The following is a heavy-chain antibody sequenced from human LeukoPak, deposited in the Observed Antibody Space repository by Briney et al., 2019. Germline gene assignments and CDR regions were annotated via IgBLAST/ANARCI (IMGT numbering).Heavy chain of an antibody. CDR3: ARHIYYYGSGSYYGY. D-gene: IGHD3-10*01. CDR2: IIPILGIA. CDR1: GGTFSSYA. J-gene: IGHJ4*02. Sequence: SVKVSCKASGGTFSSYAISWVRQAPGQGLEWMGRIIPILGIANYAQRFQGRVTITADKSTSTAYMELSSLRSEDTAVYYCARHIYYYGSGSYYGYWGQGTLVTVSS. V-gene: IGHV1-69*04.